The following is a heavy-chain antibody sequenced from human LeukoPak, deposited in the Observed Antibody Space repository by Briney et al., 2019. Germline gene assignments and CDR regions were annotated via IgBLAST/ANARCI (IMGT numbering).Heavy chain of an antibody. CDR1: VYTFTSYA. CDR3: ARMATEGGDYDY. Sequence: ASVKVSCKASVYTFTSYAMHWVRQAPGQRREWMGWINAGNGNTKYSQEFQGRVTITRDTSASTAYMELSSLRSEDMAVYYCARMATEGGDYDYWGQGTLVTVSS. D-gene: IGHD4-17*01. V-gene: IGHV1-3*03. CDR2: INAGNGNT. J-gene: IGHJ4*02.